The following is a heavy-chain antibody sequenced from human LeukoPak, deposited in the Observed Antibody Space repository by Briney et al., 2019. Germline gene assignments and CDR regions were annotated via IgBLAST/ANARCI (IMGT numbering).Heavy chain of an antibody. CDR2: IHHSGRT. CDR1: GYSISSDYY. D-gene: IGHD3-16*01. J-gene: IGHJ6*04. V-gene: IGHV4-38-2*02. Sequence: SETLSLTCTVSGYSISSDYYWGWIRQPPGKGLEWIGSIHHSGRTYYNPSLKSRVTISVDKSKNQLSLKLNSVTAADTAAYYCARDLGSSTPSGVWGKGTTVTVSS. CDR3: ARDLGSSTPSGV.